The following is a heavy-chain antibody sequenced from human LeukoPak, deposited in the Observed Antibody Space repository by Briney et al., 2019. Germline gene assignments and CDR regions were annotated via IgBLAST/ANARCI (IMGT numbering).Heavy chain of an antibody. Sequence: GGSLRLSCAASGFTVSSNYMSWVRQAPGKGLEWVSVIYSGGSTYYADSVEGRFTMSRDNSKNTLYLQMSSLRAEDTAVYYCARSYDSSGGFDYWGQGTLVTVSS. CDR2: IYSGGST. V-gene: IGHV3-53*01. CDR3: ARSYDSSGGFDY. J-gene: IGHJ4*02. D-gene: IGHD3-22*01. CDR1: GFTVSSNY.